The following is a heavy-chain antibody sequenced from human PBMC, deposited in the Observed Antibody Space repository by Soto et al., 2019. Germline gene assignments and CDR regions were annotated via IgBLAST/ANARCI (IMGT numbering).Heavy chain of an antibody. J-gene: IGHJ5*02. CDR1: GFTFSDYQ. V-gene: IGHV3-11*01. CDR3: ARDPPMIVVVSGWLDP. CDR2: ISDSGTKI. Sequence: QVSLVESGGGLVKPGGSLRLSCAASGFTFSDYQMSWIRQAPGKGLEWVSSISDSGTKIYYADSVRGRFTISRDNAKNSVDLQMNSLRAEDTAVYYCARDPPMIVVVSGWLDPWGQGTLVTVSS. D-gene: IGHD3-22*01.